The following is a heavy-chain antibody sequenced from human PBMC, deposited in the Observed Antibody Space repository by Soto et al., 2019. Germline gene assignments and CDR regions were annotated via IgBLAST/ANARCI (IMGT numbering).Heavy chain of an antibody. CDR3: ARDDYKDGGNNWFDP. CDR1: GGSFSGYY. CDR2: INHSGST. V-gene: IGHV4-34*01. J-gene: IGHJ5*02. D-gene: IGHD3-16*01. Sequence: SETLSLTCAVYGGSFSGYYWSWIRQPPGKGLEWIGEINHSGSTNYNPSFKSRVTMSVDTSKNQFSLKLNAVTAADTAVYYCARDDYKDGGNNWFDPWGQGTLVTVSS.